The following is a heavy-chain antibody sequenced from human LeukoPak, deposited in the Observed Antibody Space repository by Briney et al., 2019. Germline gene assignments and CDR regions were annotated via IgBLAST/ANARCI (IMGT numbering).Heavy chain of an antibody. CDR3: ARDQEAFDH. CDR2: IVVGSGNT. Sequence: SVKVSCKASGFTFTSSAVQWVRQARGQRLEWIGWIVVGSGNTNYAQKFQGRVTVTRDTSTSTVHMELSGLRSEDTAVYYCARDQEAFDHWGQGTLVTVSS. J-gene: IGHJ4*02. V-gene: IGHV1-58*01. CDR1: GFTFTSSA.